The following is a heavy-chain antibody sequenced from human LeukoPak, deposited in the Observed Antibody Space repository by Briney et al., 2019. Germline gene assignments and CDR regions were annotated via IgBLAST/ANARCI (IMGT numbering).Heavy chain of an antibody. V-gene: IGHV1-8*01. CDR1: GYTFTSYD. D-gene: IGHD4-23*01. J-gene: IGHJ5*02. Sequence: ASVKVSCKASGYTFTSYDINWVRQATGQGLEWMGWMNPNSGNTGYAQKFQGRVAMTRNTSISTAYMELSSLRSEDTAVYYCARERGTGGGKKRNWFDPWGQGTLVTVSS. CDR3: ARERGTGGGKKRNWFDP. CDR2: MNPNSGNT.